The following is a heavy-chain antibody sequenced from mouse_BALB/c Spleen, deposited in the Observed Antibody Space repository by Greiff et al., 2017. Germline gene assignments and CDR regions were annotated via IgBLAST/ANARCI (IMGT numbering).Heavy chain of an antibody. CDR2: ISSGSSTI. Sequence: EVKLVESGGGLVQPGGSRKLSCAASGFTFSSFGMHWVRQAPEKGLEWVAYISSGSSTIYYADTVKGRFTISRDNPKNTLFLQMTSLRSEDTAMYYCARRDYYGSRHYAMDYWGQGTSVTVSS. CDR1: GFTFSSFG. V-gene: IGHV5-17*02. CDR3: ARRDYYGSRHYAMDY. J-gene: IGHJ4*01. D-gene: IGHD1-1*01.